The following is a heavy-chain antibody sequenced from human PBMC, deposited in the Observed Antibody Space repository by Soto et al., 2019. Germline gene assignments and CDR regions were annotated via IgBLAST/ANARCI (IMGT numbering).Heavy chain of an antibody. Sequence: GGSLRLSWAASGFTFSRDWMSWVRQAPGQGQEWVANIKQDGSEKYYVDSVKSRFTISRGNAKNSLYLQMNSLRAEDTAVYYCARDLYSSRWYDNYYYYYGMDVWGQGTTVTSP. CDR1: GFTFSRDW. J-gene: IGHJ6*02. D-gene: IGHD6-13*01. CDR3: ARDLYSSRWYDNYYYYYGMDV. V-gene: IGHV3-7*03. CDR2: IKQDGSEK.